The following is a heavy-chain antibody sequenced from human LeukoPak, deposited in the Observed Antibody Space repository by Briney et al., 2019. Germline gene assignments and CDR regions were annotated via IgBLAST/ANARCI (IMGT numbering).Heavy chain of an antibody. D-gene: IGHD1-1*01. CDR1: GFPFSAYS. CDR2: IGISSGNT. V-gene: IGHV3-11*06. Sequence: GGSLRLSCAASGFPFSAYSMNWVRQAPGKGLEWISYIGISSGNTKYADSVKGRITISGDNAKNSLYLQMNSLRVEDTAVYYCARDHNYAFDNWGQGTLVTVSS. CDR3: ARDHNYAFDN. J-gene: IGHJ4*02.